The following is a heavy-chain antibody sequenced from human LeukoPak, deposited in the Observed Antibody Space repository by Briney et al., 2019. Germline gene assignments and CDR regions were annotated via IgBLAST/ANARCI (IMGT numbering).Heavy chain of an antibody. CDR3: ARSYGSGSYELDY. CDR2: INSDGSST. V-gene: IGHV3-74*01. D-gene: IGHD3-10*01. Sequence: GGSLRLSCAASGFSFSTSWMHWVRQVPGKGLVWVSRINSDGSSTSYADSVKGRFTISRDNAKNTLYLQMNSLRAEDTAVYYCARSYGSGSYELDYWGQGTLVTVSS. CDR1: GFSFSTSW. J-gene: IGHJ4*02.